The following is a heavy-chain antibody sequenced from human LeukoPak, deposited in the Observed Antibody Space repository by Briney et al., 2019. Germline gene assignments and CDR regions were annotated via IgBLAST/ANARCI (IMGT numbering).Heavy chain of an antibody. CDR1: GGSLSSHY. J-gene: IGHJ6*03. Sequence: SGTLSLTCTVSGGSLSSHYWSWIRQPPGKGLEWIGYIYYSGSTNYNPSLKSRVTISVDTSKNQFSLKLSSVTAADTAVYCCAREIPNYYYMDVWGKGTTVTVSS. V-gene: IGHV4-59*11. CDR2: IYYSGST. CDR3: AREIPNYYYMDV.